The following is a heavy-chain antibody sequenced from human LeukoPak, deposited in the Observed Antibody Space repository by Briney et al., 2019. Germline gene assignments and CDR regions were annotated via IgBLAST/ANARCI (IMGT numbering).Heavy chain of an antibody. Sequence: PGGSLRLSCAASGFTVSSNYMSWVRQAPGKGLEWVSIIYSGGRTYYADSVKGRFTISRDNSKNTLYLQMNSLRAEDTAVYYCARASMRMTTAGLVDYWGQGTLVTVSS. CDR2: IYSGGRT. D-gene: IGHD6-13*01. V-gene: IGHV3-66*01. CDR3: ARASMRMTTAGLVDY. CDR1: GFTVSSNY. J-gene: IGHJ4*02.